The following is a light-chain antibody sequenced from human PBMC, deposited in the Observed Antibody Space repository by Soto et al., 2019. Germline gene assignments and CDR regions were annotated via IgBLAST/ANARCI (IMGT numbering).Light chain of an antibody. CDR1: QSVTSNF. CDR2: GAS. Sequence: EIVLTQSPGTLSLSPGERATLSCRASQSVTSNFLAWYQQKPGQAPRLLIYGASTRAAGVPDRFSGSGSGTDFTLTITRLEPEDCAVYYCQQYGRSPLMYTFGQGTKV. J-gene: IGKJ2*01. CDR3: QQYGRSPLMYT. V-gene: IGKV3-20*01.